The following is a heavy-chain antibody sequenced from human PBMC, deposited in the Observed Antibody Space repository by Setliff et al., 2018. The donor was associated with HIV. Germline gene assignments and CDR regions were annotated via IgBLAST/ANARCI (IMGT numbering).Heavy chain of an antibody. J-gene: IGHJ4*02. V-gene: IGHV4-59*01. D-gene: IGHD6-19*01. CDR3: ARERPQSHFFDY. CDR1: GGSITSYY. Sequence: SETLSLTCTVSGGSITSYYRSWIRQTPGKRLEYIGYIYYNGGTNYNPSLKSRVTISLDTSKNQFSLSLRSVTAADTAVYFCARERPQSHFFDYWGQGTLVTVSS. CDR2: IYYNGGT.